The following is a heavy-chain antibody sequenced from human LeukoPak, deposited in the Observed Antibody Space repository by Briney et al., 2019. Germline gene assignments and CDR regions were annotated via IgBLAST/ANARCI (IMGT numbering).Heavy chain of an antibody. Sequence: GGSLRLSCAASGFTFSSYGMSWVRQAPGKGLEWVSAISGNGLTTYYADSVKGRFTISRDNSKNTLYLQMNSLRAEDTAVYYCAKTQTSPYSSSWSLTYYMDVWGKGTTVTISS. CDR3: AKTQTSPYSSSWSLTYYMDV. CDR2: ISGNGLTT. V-gene: IGHV3-23*01. J-gene: IGHJ6*03. CDR1: GFTFSSYG. D-gene: IGHD6-13*01.